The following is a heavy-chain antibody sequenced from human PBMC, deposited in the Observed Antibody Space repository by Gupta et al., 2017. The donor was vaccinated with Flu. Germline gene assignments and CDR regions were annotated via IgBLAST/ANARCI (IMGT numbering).Heavy chain of an antibody. Sequence: QVQLQQWGAGLLKPSETLSLTCAVYGGSFSGYYWSWIRQPPGKGLEWIGEINHSGSTNYNPSLKSRVTISVDTSKNQFSLKLSSVTAADTAVYYCARAPRVGAFEYWGQGTLVTVSS. J-gene: IGHJ4*02. D-gene: IGHD1-26*01. CDR2: INHSGST. CDR1: GGSFSGYY. CDR3: ARAPRVGAFEY. V-gene: IGHV4-34*01.